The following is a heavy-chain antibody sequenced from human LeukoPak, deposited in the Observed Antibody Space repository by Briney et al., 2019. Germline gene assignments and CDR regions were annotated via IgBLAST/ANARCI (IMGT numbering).Heavy chain of an antibody. CDR2: INPNSGGT. V-gene: IGHV1-2*02. CDR3: ARPLYYDSSGYYLGY. CDR1: GYTFTRYY. J-gene: IGHJ4*02. D-gene: IGHD3-22*01. Sequence: ASVKVSCKASGYTFTRYYMHWVRQAPGQGLEWMGWINPNSGGTNYAQKFQGRVTMTRDTSISTAYMELSRLRSDDTAVYYCARPLYYDSSGYYLGYWGQGTLVTVSS.